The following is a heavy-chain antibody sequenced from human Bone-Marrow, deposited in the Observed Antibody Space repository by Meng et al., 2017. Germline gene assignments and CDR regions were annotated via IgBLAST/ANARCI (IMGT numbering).Heavy chain of an antibody. D-gene: IGHD4-17*01. CDR1: GFTFGDYT. J-gene: IGHJ4*02. CDR2: IRSKPYGGTT. V-gene: IGHV3-49*04. Sequence: GESLKISCTASGFTFGDYTMSWVRQAPGKGLEWVGFIRSKPYGGTTEYAASVKGRFTISRDDSKSIAYLQMNSLKTEDTAVYYCARVTSWRRVETNDDYGDYGLGYWGQGTLVTVSS. CDR3: ARVTSWRRVETNDDYGDYGLGY.